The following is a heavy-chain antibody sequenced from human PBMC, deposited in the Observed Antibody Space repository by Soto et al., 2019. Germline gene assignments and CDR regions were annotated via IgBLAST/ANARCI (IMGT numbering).Heavy chain of an antibody. CDR3: AKVSASTSGWYGSGWGTFDS. CDR2: ISSTGSNQ. V-gene: IGHV3-30*18. Sequence: QVQLVESGGGVVQPGRSLRLSCAASGFTFTSHGMHWVRQAPGKGLHWVAAISSTGSNQYYADSVKGRFTISRSDSTNTLYLEMKSLRIEDTAIYYCAKVSASTSGWYGSGWGTFDSWGQGTLVTVFS. J-gene: IGHJ4*02. CDR1: GFTFTSHG. D-gene: IGHD6-19*01.